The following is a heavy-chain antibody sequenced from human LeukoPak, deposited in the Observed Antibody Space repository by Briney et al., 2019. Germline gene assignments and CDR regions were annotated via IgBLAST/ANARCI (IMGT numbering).Heavy chain of an antibody. V-gene: IGHV4-59*01. CDR3: ARELEGVGATLFDY. Sequence: PSETLSLTCIVSGGSISSYYWSWIRQPPGKGLEWIGYIYYSGSTNYNPSLKSRVTISVDTSKNQFSLKLSSVTAADTAVYYCARELEGVGATLFDYWGQGTLVTVSS. CDR1: GGSISSYY. J-gene: IGHJ4*02. D-gene: IGHD1-26*01. CDR2: IYYSGST.